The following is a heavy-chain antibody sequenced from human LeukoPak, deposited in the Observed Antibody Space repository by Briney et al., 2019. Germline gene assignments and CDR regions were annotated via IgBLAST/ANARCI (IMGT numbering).Heavy chain of an antibody. CDR1: GGSISSSSYY. CDR3: AKHPPTVPLRFMNWFDP. D-gene: IGHD4-17*01. Sequence: SETLSLTCTVSGGSISSSSYYWGWIRQPPGKGLEWIGTIYYSGSTYYNPSLKSRVTISVDTSKNQFSLKLSSVTAADTAVYYCAKHPPTVPLRFMNWFDPWGQGTLVTVSS. CDR2: IYYSGST. V-gene: IGHV4-39*01. J-gene: IGHJ5*02.